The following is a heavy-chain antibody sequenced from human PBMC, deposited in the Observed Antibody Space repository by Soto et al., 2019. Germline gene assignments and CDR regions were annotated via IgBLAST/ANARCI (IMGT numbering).Heavy chain of an antibody. V-gene: IGHV1-24*01. J-gene: IGHJ4*02. CDR1: GYTLNELS. Sequence: ASVKVSCKVSGYTLNELSMHWLRQAPGKGLEWMGGFDPEDGETIYAQKFQGRVTMTEDTSTDTAYMELSSLRSEDTAVYYCATDYLVHPSGWFDYWGQGTLVTVSS. D-gene: IGHD6-25*01. CDR2: FDPEDGET. CDR3: ATDYLVHPSGWFDY.